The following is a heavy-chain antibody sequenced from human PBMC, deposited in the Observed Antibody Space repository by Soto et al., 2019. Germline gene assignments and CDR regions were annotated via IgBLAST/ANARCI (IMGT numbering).Heavy chain of an antibody. CDR1: GYSFSKYW. CDR3: ARSRRGAYSSGWYSVKDSATSGIDA. Sequence: PGEALMISWNASGYSFSKYWICWVRQMPGKSLEWMRIIYPGDSDTKYSPSLQGQVTISADTPISTAYLQWTSLTASDTAMYYCARSRRGAYSSGWYSVKDSATSGIDAWGQGNKVTVSS. V-gene: IGHV5-51*01. CDR2: IYPGDSDT. D-gene: IGHD6-19*01. J-gene: IGHJ6*02.